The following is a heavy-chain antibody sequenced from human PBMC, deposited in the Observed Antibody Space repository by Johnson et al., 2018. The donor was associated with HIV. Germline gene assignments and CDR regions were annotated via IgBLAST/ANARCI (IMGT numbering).Heavy chain of an antibody. J-gene: IGHJ3*02. CDR2: IGTAGDT. CDR1: GFTFSSYD. V-gene: IGHV3-13*01. CDR3: ARGISQPYYNFWSGYHYPDAFDI. Sequence: EMHLVESGGGVVQPGRSLRLSCVVSGFTFSSYDMHWVRQATGKGLEWVSAIGTAGDTYYPGSVKGRFTISRENAKNSLYLQMNSLRAGDTAVYYCARGISQPYYNFWSGYHYPDAFDIWGQGTMVTVSS. D-gene: IGHD3-3*01.